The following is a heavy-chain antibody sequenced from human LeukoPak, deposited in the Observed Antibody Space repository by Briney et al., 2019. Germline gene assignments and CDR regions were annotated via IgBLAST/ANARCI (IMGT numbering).Heavy chain of an antibody. CDR2: ISGSGGST. V-gene: IGHV3-23*01. J-gene: IGHJ4*02. D-gene: IGHD3-10*01. CDR1: GFTFSSYA. Sequence: GGSLRLSCAASGFTFSSYAMSWVRQAPGKGLEWVSAISGSGGSTYYADSVKGRFTISRDNSKNTLYLQMNSLRAEDTGVYYCAKSAYGSGSYFIDYWGQGTLVTVSS. CDR3: AKSAYGSGSYFIDY.